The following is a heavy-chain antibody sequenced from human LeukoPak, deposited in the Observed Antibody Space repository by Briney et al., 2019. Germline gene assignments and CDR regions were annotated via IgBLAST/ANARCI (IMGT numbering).Heavy chain of an antibody. Sequence: GGSLRLSCAASGFTFSSYAMSWVRQAPGKGLEWVAVISYDGSNRYYADSVKGRFTTSRDNSKNTLYLQMNSLRAEDTAVYYCAKGPWGQWLDTYYFDYWGQGTLVTVSS. CDR3: AKGPWGQWLDTYYFDY. V-gene: IGHV3-30*18. CDR2: ISYDGSNR. J-gene: IGHJ4*02. CDR1: GFTFSSYA. D-gene: IGHD6-19*01.